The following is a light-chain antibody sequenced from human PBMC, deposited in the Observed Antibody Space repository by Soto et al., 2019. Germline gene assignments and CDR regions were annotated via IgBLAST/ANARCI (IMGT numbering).Light chain of an antibody. CDR3: QQYNSYSPET. Sequence: DIQMTQSPSTLSASVGDRVTITCRASQSISSWLAWYQQKPGKAPKLLIYDAYSLESGVPSRFSGSGSGTEFTLTISSLQTDDFATYYCQQYNSYSPETFGQGTKVDIK. V-gene: IGKV1-5*01. J-gene: IGKJ1*01. CDR1: QSISSW. CDR2: DAY.